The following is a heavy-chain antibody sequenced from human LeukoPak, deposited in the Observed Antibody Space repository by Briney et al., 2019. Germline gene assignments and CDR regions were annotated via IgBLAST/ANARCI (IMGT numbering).Heavy chain of an antibody. CDR2: ISYSGST. CDR1: GGSVSSSNW. J-gene: IGHJ4*02. Sequence: SGTLSLTCAVSGGSVSSSNWWGWVRQPPGKGLEWIGEISYSGSTNYNPSLKSRVTVSVDKSKNQLSLELSSVTAADTAVYYCARGGSWYLSFWGQGTLVTVSS. D-gene: IGHD6-13*01. CDR3: ARGGSWYLSF. V-gene: IGHV4-4*02.